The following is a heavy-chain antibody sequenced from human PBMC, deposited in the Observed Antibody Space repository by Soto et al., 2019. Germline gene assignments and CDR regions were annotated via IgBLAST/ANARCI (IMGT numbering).Heavy chain of an antibody. CDR1: GGTFNTYT. V-gene: IGHV1-69*08. CDR2: IIPIIGVT. Sequence: QVQLVQSGPAVRQPGSSVKVSCKTSGGTFNTYTVSWVRQAPGQGLEWLGRIIPIIGVTNYAQKFQDRVTITADKSTFTAYMELSSLRFDDTAIYYCAREGNDYEDNWFDPWGQGTLVTVSS. J-gene: IGHJ5*02. D-gene: IGHD4-17*01. CDR3: AREGNDYEDNWFDP.